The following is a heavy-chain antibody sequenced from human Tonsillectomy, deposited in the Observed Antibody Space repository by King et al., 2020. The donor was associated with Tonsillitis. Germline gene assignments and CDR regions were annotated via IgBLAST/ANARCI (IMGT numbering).Heavy chain of an antibody. CDR3: AKDQYGSGSVGLATWYYGMDV. Sequence: VQLVESGGGVVQPGRSLRLSCAASGFTFSTYGMHWVRQAPGKGMEWVAVISYDGSKKYYADSVKGRLTISKDNSKNTLYLKMNSLRAEDTAVYYCAKDQYGSGSVGLATWYYGMDVWGQGTTVTVSS. CDR2: ISYDGSKK. CDR1: GFTFSTYG. D-gene: IGHD3-10*01. V-gene: IGHV3-30*18. J-gene: IGHJ6*02.